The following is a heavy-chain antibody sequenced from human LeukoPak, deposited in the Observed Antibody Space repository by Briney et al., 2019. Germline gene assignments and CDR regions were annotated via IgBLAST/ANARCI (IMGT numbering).Heavy chain of an antibody. CDR1: GGSISSYY. J-gene: IGHJ4*02. CDR2: INHSGST. CDR3: ARGLVATILYDY. Sequence: SETLSLTCTVPGGSISSYYWSWIRQPPGKGLEWIGEINHSGSTNYNPSLKSRVTISVDTSKNQFSLKLSSVTAADTAVYYCARGLVATILYDYWGQGTLVTVSS. D-gene: IGHD5-12*01. V-gene: IGHV4-34*01.